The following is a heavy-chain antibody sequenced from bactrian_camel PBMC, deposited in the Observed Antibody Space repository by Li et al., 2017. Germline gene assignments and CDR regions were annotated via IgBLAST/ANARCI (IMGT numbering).Heavy chain of an antibody. D-gene: IGHD6*01. CDR2: ITASGTT. V-gene: IGHV3S40*01. CDR1: GFPFSANH. Sequence: VQLVESGGDSVQPGGSLRLSCVASGFPFSANHMSWVRQPPGKKLEWVSSITASGTTSYSNSVKGRFTISKDNAKNTVYLQMNNLKSEDTALYYCVTRSKVNCGISEGCFAYWGQGTQVTV. CDR3: VTRSKVNCGISEGCFAY. J-gene: IGHJ4*01.